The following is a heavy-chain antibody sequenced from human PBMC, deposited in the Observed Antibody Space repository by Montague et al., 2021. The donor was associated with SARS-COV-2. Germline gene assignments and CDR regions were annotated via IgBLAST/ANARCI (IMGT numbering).Heavy chain of an antibody. J-gene: IGHJ6*02. D-gene: IGHD2-21*02. V-gene: IGHV3-30*04. CDR1: GFTFSSYA. CDR3: ARDSVTDGPYGMDV. Sequence: SLRLSCAASGFTFSSYAMHWVRQAPGKGLEWVAVISYDGSNKYYADSVKGRFTISRDNSKNALYLQMNSLRAEDTAVYYCARDSVTDGPYGMDVWDQGTTVTVSS. CDR2: ISYDGSNK.